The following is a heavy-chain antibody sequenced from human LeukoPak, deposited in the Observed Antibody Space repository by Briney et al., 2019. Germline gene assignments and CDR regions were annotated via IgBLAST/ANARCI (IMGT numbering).Heavy chain of an antibody. J-gene: IGHJ4*02. D-gene: IGHD3-9*01. Sequence: GGSLRLSCAASGFTFDDYAMHRVRQAPGKGLEWVSGISWNSGSIGYADSVKGRFTISRDNAKNSLYLQMNSLRAEDTALYYCAKCDNYAILTGHFDYWGQGTLVTVSS. CDR3: AKCDNYAILTGHFDY. CDR1: GFTFDDYA. V-gene: IGHV3-9*01. CDR2: ISWNSGSI.